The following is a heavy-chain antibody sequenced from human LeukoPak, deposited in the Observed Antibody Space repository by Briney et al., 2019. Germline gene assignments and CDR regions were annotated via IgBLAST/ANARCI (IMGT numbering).Heavy chain of an antibody. CDR1: GFTFSDSY. CDR3: ARGHTTIFY. CDR2: ISHNNDDT. V-gene: IGHV3-11*06. Sequence: PGGSLRLSCAASGFTFSDSYMSWLRQAPGKGLEWVSYISHNNDDTNYAHSVKGRFTISRDNAKNSVYLQMNSLRAEDTAMYYCARGHTTIFYWGQGTLVTVSS. D-gene: IGHD2/OR15-2a*01. J-gene: IGHJ4*02.